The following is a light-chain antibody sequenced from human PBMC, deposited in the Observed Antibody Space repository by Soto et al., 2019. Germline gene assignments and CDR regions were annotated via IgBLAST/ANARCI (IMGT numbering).Light chain of an antibody. V-gene: IGKV1-5*03. CDR1: QTITKW. J-gene: IGKJ2*01. CDR2: KAS. Sequence: DIQMTQSPSTLSASVGDTVTFNCRASQTITKWLAWFQQKPGTTPRLLIHKASTLESGVPSRFSGSGYGTEFTLTINNVQPEDFATYYCQMYNAPPYPFGQGTKLYIK. CDR3: QMYNAPPYP.